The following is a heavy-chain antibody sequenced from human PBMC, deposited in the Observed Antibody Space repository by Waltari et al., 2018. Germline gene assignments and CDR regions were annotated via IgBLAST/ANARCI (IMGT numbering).Heavy chain of an antibody. Sequence: EVQLVQSGAEVKKPGKSLKISCKGSGYSFTSYWIGGVRQMPGKGLEWMGIIYPGDSDTRYSPSFQGQVTISADKSISTAYLQWSSLKASDTAMYYCARWGDYDSSAVRHNFDYWGQGTLVTVSS. CDR2: IYPGDSDT. CDR3: ARWGDYDSSAVRHNFDY. D-gene: IGHD3-22*01. CDR1: GYSFTSYW. V-gene: IGHV5-51*01. J-gene: IGHJ4*02.